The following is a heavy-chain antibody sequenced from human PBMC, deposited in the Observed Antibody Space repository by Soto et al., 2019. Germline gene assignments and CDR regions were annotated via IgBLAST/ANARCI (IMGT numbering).Heavy chain of an antibody. CDR3: ARDASSIIPAGSDF. D-gene: IGHD2-2*01. J-gene: IGHJ4*02. Sequence: PGGSLRLSCTVSEFALNHYGINWVGQAPGKGLEWVSSISKRDHTYYSDSVKGRFAISRDNAKSSVSIQMNTLRGEDTAVYYCARDASSIIPAGSDFWGQGTLVTVSS. CDR2: ISKRDHT. CDR1: EFALNHYG. V-gene: IGHV3-21*01.